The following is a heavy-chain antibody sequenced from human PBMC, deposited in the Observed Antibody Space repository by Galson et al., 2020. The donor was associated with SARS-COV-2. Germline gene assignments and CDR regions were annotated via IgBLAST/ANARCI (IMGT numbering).Heavy chain of an antibody. Sequence: GGSLRLSCAASGFTFSSYGMHWVRQAPGKGLEWVAVIWYDGSNKYYVDSVKGRFTISRDNSKNTLYLQMNSLRAEDTAVYYCARELTPYYYDSSGYGGSDWGQGTLVTVYS. D-gene: IGHD3-22*01. V-gene: IGHV3-33*01. J-gene: IGHJ4*02. CDR2: IWYDGSNK. CDR3: ARELTPYYYDSSGYGGSD. CDR1: GFTFSSYG.